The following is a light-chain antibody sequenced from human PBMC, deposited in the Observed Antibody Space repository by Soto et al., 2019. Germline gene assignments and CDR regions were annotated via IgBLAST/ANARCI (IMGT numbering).Light chain of an antibody. CDR1: SSDVGSYNL. V-gene: IGLV2-23*01. CDR3: CSSAGRSTSYV. CDR2: EGS. J-gene: IGLJ1*01. Sequence: QSVLTQPAPVSGSPGQSITISCTGTSSDVGSYNLVSWYQQHPGKAPKLMIYEGSKRPSGVSNRFSGSKSGNTASLTISGLQAEDEADYYCCSSAGRSTSYVFGTGTKVTVL.